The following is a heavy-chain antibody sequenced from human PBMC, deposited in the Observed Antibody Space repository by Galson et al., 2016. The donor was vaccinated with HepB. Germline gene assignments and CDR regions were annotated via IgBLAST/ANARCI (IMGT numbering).Heavy chain of an antibody. V-gene: IGHV5-51*01. CDR2: IQPGDSRT. CDR3: ARGFCLGRSCYSNFQL. CDR1: GFDFTVYW. Sequence: QSGAAVKKSGESLKISCQASGFDFTVYWIGWVRQMPGKGLEWMGIIQPGDSRTTYSPSFQGQVTISADKSTNTAYLQWISLKSSDTAIYYCARGFCLGRSCYSNFQLWGQGTLVTVSS. J-gene: IGHJ1*01. D-gene: IGHD2-15*01.